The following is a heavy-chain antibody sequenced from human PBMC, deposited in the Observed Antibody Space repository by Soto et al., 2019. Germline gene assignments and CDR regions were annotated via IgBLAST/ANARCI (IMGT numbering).Heavy chain of an antibody. D-gene: IGHD3-10*01. CDR1: GGTFSSYA. CDR2: IIPIFGTA. CDR3: AGGYYNTHYYGMDV. V-gene: IGHV1-69*13. J-gene: IGHJ6*02. Sequence: SVKVSCTASGGTFSSYAISWVRQAPGQGLEWMGGIIPIFGTANYAQKFQGRVTITADESTSTAYMELSSLRSEDTAVYYCAGGYYNTHYYGMDVWGQGTTVTVSS.